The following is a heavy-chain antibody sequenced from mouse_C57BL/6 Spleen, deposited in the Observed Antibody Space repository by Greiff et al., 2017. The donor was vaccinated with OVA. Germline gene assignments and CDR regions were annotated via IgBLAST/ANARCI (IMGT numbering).Heavy chain of an antibody. CDR3: ARTTGTGDY. V-gene: IGHV1-64*01. CDR2: IHPNSGST. D-gene: IGHD4-1*02. Sequence: QVQLQQPGAELVKPGASVQLSCKASGYTFTSYWMHWVKQRPGQGLEWIGMIHPNSGSTNYNEKFKSKATLTVDKSSSTAYMQLSSLTSEDAAFYYCARTTGTGDYWGQGTTLTVSS. CDR1: GYTFTSYW. J-gene: IGHJ2*01.